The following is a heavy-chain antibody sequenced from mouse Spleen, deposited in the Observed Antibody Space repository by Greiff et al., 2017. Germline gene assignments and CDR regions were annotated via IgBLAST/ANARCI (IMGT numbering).Heavy chain of an antibody. D-gene: IGHD1-1*01. J-gene: IGHJ3*01. CDR3: TRQGSYYGSSPFAY. CDR2: IDPETGGT. CDR1: GYTFTDYE. V-gene: IGHV1-15*01. Sequence: LQQSGAELVRPGASVTLSCKASGYTFTDYEMHWVKQTPVHGLEWIGAIDPETGGTAYNQKFKGKAILTADKSSSTAYMELRSLTSEDSAVYYCTRQGSYYGSSPFAYWGQGTLVTVSA.